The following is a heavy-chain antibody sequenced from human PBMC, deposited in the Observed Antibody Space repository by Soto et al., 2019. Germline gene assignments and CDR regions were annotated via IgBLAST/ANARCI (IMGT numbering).Heavy chain of an antibody. Sequence: QVQLVQSGAEVKKPGASVKVSCKASGYTFTSYDINWVRQATGQGLEWTGWMNPNSGNTGYAQKFQGRVTMTRNTSVSTAYMELSSLRSADTAVYYCARVYSSSWYWFAPWGQGTLVTVSS. CDR3: ARVYSSSWYWFAP. J-gene: IGHJ5*02. CDR1: GYTFTSYD. V-gene: IGHV1-8*01. CDR2: MNPNSGNT. D-gene: IGHD6-13*01.